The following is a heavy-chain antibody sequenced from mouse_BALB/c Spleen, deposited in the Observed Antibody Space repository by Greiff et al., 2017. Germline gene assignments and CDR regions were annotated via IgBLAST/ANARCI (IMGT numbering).Heavy chain of an antibody. Sequence: VQLQESGAELVRPGTSVKVSCKASGYAFTNYLIEWVKQRPGQGLEWIGVINPGSGGTNYNEKFKGKATLTADKSSSTAYMQLSSLTSDDSAVYFSAKSTMITTGLAMEYWGQGTSVTVSS. CDR3: AKSTMITTGLAMEY. CDR2: INPGSGGT. V-gene: IGHV1-54*03. J-gene: IGHJ4*01. CDR1: GYAFTNYL. D-gene: IGHD2-4*01.